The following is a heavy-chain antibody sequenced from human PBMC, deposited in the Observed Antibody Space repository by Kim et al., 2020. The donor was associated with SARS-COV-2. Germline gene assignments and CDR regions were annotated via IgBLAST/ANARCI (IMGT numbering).Heavy chain of an antibody. CDR3: TTAGTRISYYYGMDV. J-gene: IGHJ6*02. V-gene: IGHV3-15*01. Sequence: APVKGRFTISRDDAKNTLYLQMNSLKTEDTAVYYCTTAGTRISYYYGMDVWGQGTTVTVSS.